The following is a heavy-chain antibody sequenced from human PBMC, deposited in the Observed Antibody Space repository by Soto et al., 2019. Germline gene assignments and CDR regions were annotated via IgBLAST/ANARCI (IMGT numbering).Heavy chain of an antibody. CDR3: ARDRLGQEHGGYGLDV. CDR2: IWYDGINR. CDR1: GFTFTSYG. D-gene: IGHD3-16*01. V-gene: IGHV3-33*01. Sequence: QVQLVESGGGVVQPGRSLRLSCAASGFTFTSYGIHWVRQTPGKGLEWVALIWYDGINRYYADSVQGRFTISRDDSKNMVYLHMNTLRAEDTAVYYCARDRLGQEHGGYGLDVWGQGTTVTVSS. J-gene: IGHJ6*02.